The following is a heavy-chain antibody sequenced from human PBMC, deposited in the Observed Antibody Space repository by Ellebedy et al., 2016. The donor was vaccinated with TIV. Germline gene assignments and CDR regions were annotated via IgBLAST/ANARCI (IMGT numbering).Heavy chain of an antibody. CDR3: SATRITAVTLIDAFEI. CDR2: FDPENDEP. V-gene: IGHV1-24*01. J-gene: IGHJ3*02. CDR1: GYTLTAFS. D-gene: IGHD3-16*01. Sequence: ASVKVSCKASGYTLTAFSIDWVRQIPGGGLEWVGGFDPENDEPVYARKFRGRVVVTEDISTNIAYMELTRLKSDDTAMYYCSATRITAVTLIDAFEIWGQGTMVTVSS.